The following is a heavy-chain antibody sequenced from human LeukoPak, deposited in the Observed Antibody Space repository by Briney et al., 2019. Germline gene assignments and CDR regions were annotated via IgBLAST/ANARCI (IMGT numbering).Heavy chain of an antibody. Sequence: GGSLRLSCAASGFTFSSSAMSWVRQAPGKGLEWVSAISNNGGYTYYADSVQGRFTISRDNSKSTLCLQMNSLRAEDTAVYYCARETTVTSYYDYWGQGTLVTVSS. CDR1: GFTFSSSA. CDR2: ISNNGGYT. D-gene: IGHD4-17*01. V-gene: IGHV3-23*01. J-gene: IGHJ4*02. CDR3: ARETTVTSYYDY.